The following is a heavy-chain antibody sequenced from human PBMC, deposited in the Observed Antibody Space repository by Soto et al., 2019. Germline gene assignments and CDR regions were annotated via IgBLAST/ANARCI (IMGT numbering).Heavy chain of an antibody. CDR1: GYSFTSYW. Sequence: EVQLVQSGAEVKKPGESLKISCKGSGYSFTSYWIGWVRQMPGKGLEWMGIIYPGDSDTRYSPSFQGQVTISADKSIXTAYLQWSSLKASDTAMYYCARHEAAVAGREYFQHWGQGTLVTVSS. V-gene: IGHV5-51*01. CDR2: IYPGDSDT. J-gene: IGHJ1*01. CDR3: ARHEAAVAGREYFQH. D-gene: IGHD6-19*01.